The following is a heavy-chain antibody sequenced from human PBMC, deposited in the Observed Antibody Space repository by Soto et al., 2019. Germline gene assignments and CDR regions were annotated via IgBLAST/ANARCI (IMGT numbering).Heavy chain of an antibody. J-gene: IGHJ6*02. D-gene: IGHD2-15*01. Sequence: SETLSLTYTVSGGSISTYYWSWIRQPPGKGLEWIGYIYYSGSTNYNPSLKSRVTISVDTSKNQFSLKLSSVTAADTAVYYCARGGFCSGGSCYSHYYYSGMGVWGQGTTVTVS. CDR2: IYYSGST. V-gene: IGHV4-59*01. CDR3: ARGGFCSGGSCYSHYYYSGMGV. CDR1: GGSISTYY.